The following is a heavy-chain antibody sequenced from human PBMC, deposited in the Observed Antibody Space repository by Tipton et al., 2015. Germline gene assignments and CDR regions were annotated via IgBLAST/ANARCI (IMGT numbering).Heavy chain of an antibody. J-gene: IGHJ4*02. CDR3: ARDIGAAGGWPAY. CDR1: GFIFTDYY. Sequence: SLRLSCAASGFIFTDYYMSWLRQAPGKGLEWLSYISTNSRTIYYIDSVKGRFTISRDNAKNSLYLQMNSLRAEDTAVYYCARDIGAAGGWPAYWGQGTLVTVSS. D-gene: IGHD6-25*01. V-gene: IGHV3-11*01. CDR2: ISTNSRTI.